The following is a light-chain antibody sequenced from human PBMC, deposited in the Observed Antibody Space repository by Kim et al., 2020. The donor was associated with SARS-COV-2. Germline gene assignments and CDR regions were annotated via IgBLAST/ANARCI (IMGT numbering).Light chain of an antibody. V-gene: IGKV3-20*01. CDR1: QSVDSIY. CDR2: GTS. Sequence: EIVLTQSPGTLSLSPGDSATLSCRASQSVDSIYLAWYQQRPGQAPRLLIYGTSSRATGIPGRFSGSGSGTDFTLTISRLEPEDFAVYYCQQHDNLPWAFGQGTKVEIK. CDR3: QQHDNLPWA. J-gene: IGKJ1*01.